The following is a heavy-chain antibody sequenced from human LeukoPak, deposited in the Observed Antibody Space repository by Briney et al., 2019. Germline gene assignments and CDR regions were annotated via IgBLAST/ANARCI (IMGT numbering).Heavy chain of an antibody. J-gene: IGHJ4*02. CDR2: IIPIFGTA. CDR1: GGNFRKYS. V-gene: IGHV1-69*05. CDR3: ARSPGIAVAGPRSENFDY. D-gene: IGHD6-19*01. Sequence: ASVKVSCKTVGGNFRKYSISWVRQAPGQGLEWMGRIIPIFGTANYAQKFQGRVTITTDESTSTAYMELSSLRSEDTAVYYCARSPGIAVAGPRSENFDYWGQGTLVTVSS.